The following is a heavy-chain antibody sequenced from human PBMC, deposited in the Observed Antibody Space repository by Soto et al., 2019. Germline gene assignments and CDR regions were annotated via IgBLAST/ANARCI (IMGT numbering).Heavy chain of an antibody. CDR2: IYWDDDR. D-gene: IGHD1-1*01. CDR1: GFSLSTLGAG. V-gene: IGHV2-5*02. J-gene: IGHJ3*01. CDR3: AHTQLTTGANAFEV. Sequence: QITLKESGPTLVKPTQVLTLTCSFSGFSLSTLGAGVGWVRQPPGKALEWLALIYWDDDRQYSPSLKTRLTITKDTSKNQVVLTLTIMDPVDTGTYFCAHTQLTTGANAFEVWGQGTIVTVSS.